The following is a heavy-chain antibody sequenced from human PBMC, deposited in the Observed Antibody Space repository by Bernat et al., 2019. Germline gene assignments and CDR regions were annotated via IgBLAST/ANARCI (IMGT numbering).Heavy chain of an antibody. CDR2: IKQDGSDK. Sequence: EVQLVESGGGLVQPGGSLSLSCAASGFTFSSYWMSWVRKAPGKGLEWVANIKQDGSDKYYVDSVKGRFTISRDNAKNSLYLQMNSLRAEDTAVYYCARYSGSNYFQHWGQGTLVTVSS. V-gene: IGHV3-7*01. D-gene: IGHD6-19*01. CDR3: ARYSGSNYFQH. J-gene: IGHJ1*01. CDR1: GFTFSSYW.